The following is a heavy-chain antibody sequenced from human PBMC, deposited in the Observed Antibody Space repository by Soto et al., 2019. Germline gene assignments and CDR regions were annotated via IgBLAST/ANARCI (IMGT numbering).Heavy chain of an antibody. J-gene: IGHJ5*02. V-gene: IGHV4-39*01. CDR3: SRRAPEGFDP. CDR2: INHSGNT. Sequence: DTLSLTCAVSGGSIGTSAYYWGWIRQAPGKGLEWIGSINHSGNTYLSPSLKDRVTMSVDTSKNSFSLKLRSATAADTGLYYCSRRAPEGFDPWGQGTLVTVSS. CDR1: GGSIGTSAYY.